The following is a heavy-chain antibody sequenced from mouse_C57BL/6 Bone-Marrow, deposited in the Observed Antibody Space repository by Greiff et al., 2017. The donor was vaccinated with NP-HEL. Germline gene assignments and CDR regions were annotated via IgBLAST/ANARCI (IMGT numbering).Heavy chain of an antibody. CDR1: GFSLTSYG. D-gene: IGHD2-4*01. CDR3: AAPIYYDYCSYYAMDY. Sequence: VKLMESGPGLVAPSHCLSITCTVSGFSLTSYGVSWVRQPPGKGLEWLGVIWGDGSTNYHSALISRLSISKDNSKSQVFLKLNSLQTDDTATYYFAAPIYYDYCSYYAMDYWGQGTSVTVSS. CDR2: IWGDGST. J-gene: IGHJ4*01. V-gene: IGHV2-3*01.